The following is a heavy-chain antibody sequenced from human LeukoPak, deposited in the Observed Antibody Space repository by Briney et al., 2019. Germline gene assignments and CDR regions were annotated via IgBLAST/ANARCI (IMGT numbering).Heavy chain of an antibody. CDR3: AIGKLSADVPPYYLDF. Sequence: GGSLRLSCAAFGFTFTSYAMRWVRQAPGKGLEWVTAISGNGGSTYFADSVRGRFAISRDNSKNTLYLRMNSLRAEDTAAYYCAIGKLSADVPPYYLDFWGQGTLVTVSP. V-gene: IGHV3-23*01. J-gene: IGHJ4*02. CDR1: GFTFTSYA. CDR2: ISGNGGST. D-gene: IGHD2-15*01.